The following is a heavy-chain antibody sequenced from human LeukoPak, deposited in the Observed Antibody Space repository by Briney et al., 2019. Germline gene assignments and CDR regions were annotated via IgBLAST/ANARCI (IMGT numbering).Heavy chain of an antibody. D-gene: IGHD1-1*01. CDR2: IYTSGST. CDR1: GGSISSYY. Sequence: SETLSLTXTVSGGSISSYYWSWIRQPAGKGLEWIGRIYTSGSTNYNPSLKSRVTMSVDTSKNQFSLKLSSATAADTAVYYCARDALVNWYYYCMDVWGKGTTVTVS. J-gene: IGHJ6*03. V-gene: IGHV4-4*07. CDR3: ARDALVNWYYYCMDV.